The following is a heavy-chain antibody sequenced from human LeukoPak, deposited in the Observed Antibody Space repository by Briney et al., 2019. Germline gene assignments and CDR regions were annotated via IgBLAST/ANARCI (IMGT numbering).Heavy chain of an antibody. CDR2: ITAGSSYI. Sequence: PGGSLRLSCEVSGFDFTSYVMTWVRQAPGKGLERVSSITAGSSYIDYTPSVEGRFTISRDNSKNSLFLHMNSLRAEDTALYYCARVGVSDTNTPAFDYWGQGTLVTVSS. J-gene: IGHJ4*02. CDR3: ARVGVSDTNTPAFDY. V-gene: IGHV3-21*01. CDR1: GFDFTSYV. D-gene: IGHD2-15*01.